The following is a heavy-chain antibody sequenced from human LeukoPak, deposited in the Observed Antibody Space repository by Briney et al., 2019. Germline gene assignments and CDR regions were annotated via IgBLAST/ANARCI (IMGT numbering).Heavy chain of an antibody. Sequence: SQALSLTCTVSGGSISSGSYYWSWIRQPAGKGLEWIGRIYTSGSTNYNPSLKSRVTISVDTSKNQFSLKLSSVTAADTAVYYCARDGYDSSGYPRDAFDIWGQGTMVTVSS. D-gene: IGHD3-22*01. CDR3: ARDGYDSSGYPRDAFDI. CDR1: GGSISSGSYY. V-gene: IGHV4-61*02. J-gene: IGHJ3*02. CDR2: IYTSGST.